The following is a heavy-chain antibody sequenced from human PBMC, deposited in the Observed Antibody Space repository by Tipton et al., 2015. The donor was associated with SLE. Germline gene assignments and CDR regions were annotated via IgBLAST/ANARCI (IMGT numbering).Heavy chain of an antibody. J-gene: IGHJ4*02. CDR1: GFTFSNYG. CDR3: ARVRWSPDC. D-gene: IGHD3-16*01. Sequence: SLRLSCAASGFTFSNYGIHWVRQAPGKGLEWVANIKQDGSEKYYVDSVKGRFTISRDNAKNSLYLQMNSLRAEDTAVYYCARVRWSPDCWCQGTLVPVSS. V-gene: IGHV3-7*01. CDR2: IKQDGSEK.